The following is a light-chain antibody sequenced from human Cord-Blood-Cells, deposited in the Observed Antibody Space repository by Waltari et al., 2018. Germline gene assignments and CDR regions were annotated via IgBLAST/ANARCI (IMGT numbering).Light chain of an antibody. Sequence: EIVLTQSPGTLSLSPGERATLSRRASQSVSSSYLAWYQQKPGQAPRLLIYCASSRATGIPDRFSGSGSGTDFTLTISRLEPEDFAVYYCQQYGSSRGWTFGQGTKVEIK. CDR2: CAS. CDR3: QQYGSSRGWT. V-gene: IGKV3-20*01. CDR1: QSVSSSY. J-gene: IGKJ1*01.